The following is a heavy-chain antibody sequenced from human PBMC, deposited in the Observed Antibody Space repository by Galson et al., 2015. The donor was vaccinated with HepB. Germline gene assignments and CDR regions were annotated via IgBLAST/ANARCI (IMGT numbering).Heavy chain of an antibody. D-gene: IGHD6-19*01. CDR1: GFTFTSSA. V-gene: IGHV1-58*01. CDR2: IVVGNGNT. J-gene: IGHJ3*02. CDR3: AAAPIAVAGFDI. Sequence: SVKVSCKASGFTFTSSAVQWVRQARGQRLEWIGWIVVGNGNTNYAQKFQERVTITRDMSTSTAYMELSSLRSEDTAVYYCAAAPIAVAGFDIWGQGTMVTVSS.